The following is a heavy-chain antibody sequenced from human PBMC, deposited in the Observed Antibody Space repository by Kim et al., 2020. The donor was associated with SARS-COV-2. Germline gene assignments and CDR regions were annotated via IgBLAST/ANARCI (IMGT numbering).Heavy chain of an antibody. V-gene: IGHV3-23*03. CDR3: AKSTIYDSSGYYYGDY. J-gene: IGHJ4*02. CDR2: IYSGGSST. D-gene: IGHD3-22*01. Sequence: GGSLRLSCAASGFTFSSYAMSWVRQAPGKGLEWVSVIYSGGSSTYYADSVKGRFTISRDNSKNTLYLQMNSLRAEDTAVYYCAKSTIYDSSGYYYGDYWGQGTLVTVSS. CDR1: GFTFSSYA.